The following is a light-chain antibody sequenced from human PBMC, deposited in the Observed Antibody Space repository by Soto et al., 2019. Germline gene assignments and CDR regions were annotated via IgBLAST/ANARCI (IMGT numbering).Light chain of an antibody. CDR3: EPRANWPPALS. V-gene: IGKV3-11*01. Sequence: EIVLTQSPATLSLSPGERATLSCRASQSVGTHLNWYQHKPGQAPRLLIYGAANRAAGVPARFSGSGSGTDFTLLISSREPEDFELYYCEPRANWPPALSFGGGTHVEIK. CDR1: QSVGTH. CDR2: GAA. J-gene: IGKJ4*02.